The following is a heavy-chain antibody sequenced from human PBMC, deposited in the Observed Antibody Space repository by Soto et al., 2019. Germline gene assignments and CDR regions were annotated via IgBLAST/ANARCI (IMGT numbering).Heavy chain of an antibody. CDR1: GFNFSSYA. J-gene: IGHJ4*02. CDR2: ISYDGGKK. V-gene: IGHV3-30*04. CDR3: AREGQPAAGTTPHN. Sequence: QEQLVESGGGVVQPGRSLRLSCAASGFNFSSYAMHWVRQAPGKGLEWVAVISYDGGKKYYADLVKGRFTISRDNSQNTLYVEMTSLSAEDTAVYYGAREGQPAAGTTPHNWGQGTLVTVSS. D-gene: IGHD6-25*01.